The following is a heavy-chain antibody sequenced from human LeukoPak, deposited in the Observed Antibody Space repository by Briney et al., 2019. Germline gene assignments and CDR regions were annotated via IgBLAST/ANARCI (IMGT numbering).Heavy chain of an antibody. CDR1: GYTFTGYY. Sequence: GASVKVSCQAPGYTFTGYYMHWVRQAPGQGLEWMGWIYPNSGGTNYAQKFQGRVTMTRDTSISTAYMELSRLRSDDTAVYYCARGWDDYGPWGQGTLVTVSS. V-gene: IGHV1-2*02. D-gene: IGHD4-17*01. J-gene: IGHJ4*02. CDR2: IYPNSGGT. CDR3: ARGWDDYGP.